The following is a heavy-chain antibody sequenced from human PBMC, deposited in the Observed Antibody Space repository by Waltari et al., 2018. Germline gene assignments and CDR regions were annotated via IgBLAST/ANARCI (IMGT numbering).Heavy chain of an antibody. CDR1: GFTFSSYA. CDR3: AKGGYYDSSGYSFWYYYYGMDV. V-gene: IGHV3-23*01. Sequence: EVQLLESGGGLVQPGGSLRLSCAASGFTFSSYAMSWVRQAPGKGLEWVSAISCSGGCTYYADSVKGRFTISRDNSKNTLYLQMNSLRAEDTAVYYCAKGGYYDSSGYSFWYYYYGMDVWGQGTTVTVSS. J-gene: IGHJ6*02. D-gene: IGHD3-22*01. CDR2: ISCSGGCT.